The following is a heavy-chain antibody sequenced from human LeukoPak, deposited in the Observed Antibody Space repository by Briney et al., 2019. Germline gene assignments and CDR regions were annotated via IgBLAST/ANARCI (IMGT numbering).Heavy chain of an antibody. J-gene: IGHJ5*02. CDR1: GYTFTSYA. CDR2: INAGNGNT. D-gene: IGHD3-3*01. V-gene: IGHV1-3*01. Sequence: ASVKVPCKASGYTFTSYAIQWVRQAPGQRLEWMGWINAGNGNTKYSQKFQGRVTITRDTSASTAYMELSSLRSEDTAVYYCARGTGGITIFGVVTSNWFDPWGQGTLVTVSS. CDR3: ARGTGGITIFGVVTSNWFDP.